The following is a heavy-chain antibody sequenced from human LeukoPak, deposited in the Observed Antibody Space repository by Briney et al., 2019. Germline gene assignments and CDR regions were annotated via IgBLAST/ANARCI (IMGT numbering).Heavy chain of an antibody. CDR1: GFTFSSYS. D-gene: IGHD3-10*01. Sequence: PGGSLRLSCAASGFTFSSYSMNWVRQAPGKGLEWVSSISSSSSYIYYADSVKGRFTISRDNAKNSLYLQTNSLRAEDTAVYYCARSSYYYGSGDFMDVWGKGTTVTVSS. CDR2: ISSSSSYI. V-gene: IGHV3-21*01. CDR3: ARSSYYYGSGDFMDV. J-gene: IGHJ6*03.